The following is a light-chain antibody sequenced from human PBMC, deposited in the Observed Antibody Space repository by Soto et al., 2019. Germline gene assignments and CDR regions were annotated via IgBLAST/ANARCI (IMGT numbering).Light chain of an antibody. CDR1: QGISNA. CDR2: GAS. Sequence: AIEMTQSPSSLSASAGDRVTLSCRASQGISNALGWYQQTPGKPPKVLIYGASNLQSGVPPRCSGSGSGTDSTLAISSLQPEDAATYYWLQDINYPWTFGQGTKVDIK. J-gene: IGKJ1*01. CDR3: LQDINYPWT. V-gene: IGKV1-6*01.